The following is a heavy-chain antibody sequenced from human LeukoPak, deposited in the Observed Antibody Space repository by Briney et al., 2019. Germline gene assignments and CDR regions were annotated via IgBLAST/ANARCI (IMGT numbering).Heavy chain of an antibody. J-gene: IGHJ4*02. CDR3: ARRVRGVPDY. CDR1: GFTFSSYW. Sequence: SGGSLRLSCAASGFTFSSYWMSWVRQAPGKGLEWVANIKEDGSGIYYVDSVEGRFTISRDNAKKSLYLQMNSLRAEDTAVYYCARRVRGVPDYWGQGTLVTVSS. CDR2: IKEDGSGI. V-gene: IGHV3-7*01. D-gene: IGHD3-10*01.